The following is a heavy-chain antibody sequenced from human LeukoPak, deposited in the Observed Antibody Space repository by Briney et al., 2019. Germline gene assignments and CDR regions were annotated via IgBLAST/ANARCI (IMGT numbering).Heavy chain of an antibody. CDR3: TTVRYCSNKRCPRRHDYMDV. Sequence: GGSLRLSCAASDFTFRNALMTWVRQAPGEGLAWVGRIRDKIDGGTTDYTAPVKGRFTISRDDSRNTVYLEMNSLKAEDTGVYYCTTVRYCSNKRCPRRHDYMDVWGKGTTVTVSS. J-gene: IGHJ6*03. D-gene: IGHD2-15*01. CDR2: IRDKIDGGTT. CDR1: DFTFRNAL. V-gene: IGHV3-15*01.